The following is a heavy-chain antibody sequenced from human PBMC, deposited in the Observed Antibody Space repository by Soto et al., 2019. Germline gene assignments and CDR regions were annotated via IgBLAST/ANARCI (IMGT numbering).Heavy chain of an antibody. CDR1: GFTFSSYG. Sequence: GGSLRLSCAASGFTFSSYGMHWVRQAPGKGLEWVAVISYDGSNKYYADSLKGRFTISRDNSKNTLYLQMNSLRAEDTAVYYCAQSGGYCSGGSCSQPYYFDYWGQGTLVTVSS. D-gene: IGHD2-15*01. CDR3: AQSGGYCSGGSCSQPYYFDY. J-gene: IGHJ4*02. CDR2: ISYDGSNK. V-gene: IGHV3-30*18.